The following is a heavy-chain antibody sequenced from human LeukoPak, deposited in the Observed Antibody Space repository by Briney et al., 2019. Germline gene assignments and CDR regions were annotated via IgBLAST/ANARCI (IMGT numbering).Heavy chain of an antibody. CDR1: GVSISSGSNY. CDR3: ARSDGYGLVGI. V-gene: IGHV4-39*07. J-gene: IGHJ3*02. Sequence: PSETLSLTCSVSGVSISSGSNYWGWIRQPPGKTLEWIGSIYSSGSTHYNRSLKSRVIILIDTAKNHFSLNLSSVTAADTAVYYCARSDGYGLVGIWGQGTMVTVSS. CDR2: IYSSGST. D-gene: IGHD3-10*01.